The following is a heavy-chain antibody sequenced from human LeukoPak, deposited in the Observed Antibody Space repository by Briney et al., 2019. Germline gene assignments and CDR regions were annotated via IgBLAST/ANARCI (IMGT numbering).Heavy chain of an antibody. V-gene: IGHV1-69*13. D-gene: IGHD4-23*01. CDR3: AREGLGAVRGFYGGNSDYYYGMDV. CDR1: GGTFSSYA. J-gene: IGHJ6*02. CDR2: IIPIFGTA. Sequence: SVKVSCKASGGTFSSYAISWVRQAPGQGLEWMGGIIPIFGTANYARKFQGRVTITADESTSTAYMELSSLRSEDTAVYYCAREGLGAVRGFYGGNSDYYYGMDVWGQGTTVTVSS.